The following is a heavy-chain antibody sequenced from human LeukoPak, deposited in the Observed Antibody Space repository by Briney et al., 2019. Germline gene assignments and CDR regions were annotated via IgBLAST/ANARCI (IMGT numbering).Heavy chain of an antibody. Sequence: PGESLKISCKGSGYSFTSYWIGWVRQMPGKGLEWMGIIYPGDSDTRYSSSFQGQVTISADKSISTAYLQWSSLKASDTAMYYCARRQASCSNGVCYTLYDMDVWGQGTTVTVSS. CDR1: GYSFTSYW. CDR2: IYPGDSDT. V-gene: IGHV5-51*01. D-gene: IGHD2-8*01. CDR3: ARRQASCSNGVCYTLYDMDV. J-gene: IGHJ6*02.